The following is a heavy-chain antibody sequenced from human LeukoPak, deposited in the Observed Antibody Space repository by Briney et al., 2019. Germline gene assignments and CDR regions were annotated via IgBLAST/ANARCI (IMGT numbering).Heavy chain of an antibody. CDR1: GFTVSTNY. J-gene: IGHJ4*02. V-gene: IGHV3-53*01. CDR2: IYSGGST. Sequence: GGSLRLSCAASGFTVSTNYMSWVRQAPGKGLEWVSVIYSGGSTYYADSVKRRFTISRDNTKNTLYLQMNSLRAEDTAVYYCARGRGTYYFDYWGQGTLVTVSS. D-gene: IGHD3-10*01. CDR3: ARGRGTYYFDY.